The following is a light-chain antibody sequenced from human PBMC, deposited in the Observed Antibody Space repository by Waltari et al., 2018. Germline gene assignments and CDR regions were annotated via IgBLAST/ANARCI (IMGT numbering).Light chain of an antibody. V-gene: IGLV8-61*01. CDR2: STN. CDR1: SGSVSTGHY. Sequence: QTVVTQEPSFSVSPGGTVTLTRGLSSGSVSTGHYPSWYQQTPGQAPRTLIYSTNARSSGVPDRFSGSILGNKAALTITGAQADDEADYHCVLYMGSGNWVFGGGTKLTVL. CDR3: VLYMGSGNWV. J-gene: IGLJ3*02.